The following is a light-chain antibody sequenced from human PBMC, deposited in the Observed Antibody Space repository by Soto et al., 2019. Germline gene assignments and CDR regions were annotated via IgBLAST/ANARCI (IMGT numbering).Light chain of an antibody. J-gene: IGKJ1*01. V-gene: IGKV3-20*01. Sequence: EIVLAQSPGTLSLSPGDRATLSCRASQSISSSYLAWYQQKPGQAPRLLIYGASSRATGIPDRFSGSGSVTDFTLTITRLEPEDFAVYYCQQYGSSPPWTFGQGTKVEIK. CDR1: QSISSSY. CDR3: QQYGSSPPWT. CDR2: GAS.